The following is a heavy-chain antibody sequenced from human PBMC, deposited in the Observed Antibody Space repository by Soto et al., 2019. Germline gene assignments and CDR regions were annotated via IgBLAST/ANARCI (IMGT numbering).Heavy chain of an antibody. J-gene: IGHJ5*02. CDR3: VRDRALDSSGHWFDT. CDR1: GRSVSSGGYY. CDR2: IYHIGSP. V-gene: IGHV4-31*03. Sequence: SETLSLTCTVSGRSVSSGGYYWTWIRQHPGRGLEWIGYIYHIGSPYYNPSLESRVTISLDTSKNQFSLNLTSVTAADTAIYYCVRDRALDSSGHWFDTWGQGTLVTVPS. D-gene: IGHD6-19*01.